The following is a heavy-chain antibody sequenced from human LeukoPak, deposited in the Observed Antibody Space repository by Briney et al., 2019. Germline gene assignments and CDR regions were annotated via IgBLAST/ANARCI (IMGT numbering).Heavy chain of an antibody. CDR1: GVSFSGYY. V-gene: IGHV4-34*01. Sequence: SETLSLTCAVYGVSFSGYYWSWIRQPPGEGLEWIGEINHSGSTNYNPSLKSRVTISVDTSKNQFSLKLSSVTAADTAVYYCARGKRGKGLKTYYYDSSGYWPIDYWGQGTLVTVSS. CDR2: INHSGST. J-gene: IGHJ4*02. D-gene: IGHD3-22*01. CDR3: ARGKRGKGLKTYYYDSSGYWPIDY.